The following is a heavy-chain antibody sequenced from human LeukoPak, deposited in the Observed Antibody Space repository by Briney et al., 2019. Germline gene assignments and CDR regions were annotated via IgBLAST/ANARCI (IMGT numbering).Heavy chain of an antibody. CDR2: INSNSGGT. J-gene: IGHJ4*02. D-gene: IGHD3-10*01. CDR3: ARDMRRGRDYYGSGTLEY. V-gene: IGHV1-2*02. CDR1: GYTFPGYY. Sequence: GASVKVSCKTCGYTFPGYYMHWVGQAPGQGLEGMGGINSNSGGTNPHSGATNYAQKFQGRVTMTRDTSISTAYMELSRLTSDDTAVYYCARDMRRGRDYYGSGTLEYWGQGTLVTVSS.